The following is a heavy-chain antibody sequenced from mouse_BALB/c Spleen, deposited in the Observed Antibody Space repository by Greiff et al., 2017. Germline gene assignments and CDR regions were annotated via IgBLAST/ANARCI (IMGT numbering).Heavy chain of an antibody. CDR1: GYSITSDYA. J-gene: IGHJ3*01. D-gene: IGHD2-3*01. CDR2: ISYSGST. CDR3: ARGDGYYPFAY. V-gene: IGHV3-2*02. Sequence: EVKLQESGPGLVKPSQSLSLTCTVTGYSITSDYAWNWIRQFPGNKLEWMGYISYSGSTSYNPSLKSRISITRDTSKNQFFLQLNSVTTEDTATYYCARGDGYYPFAYWGQGTLVTVSA.